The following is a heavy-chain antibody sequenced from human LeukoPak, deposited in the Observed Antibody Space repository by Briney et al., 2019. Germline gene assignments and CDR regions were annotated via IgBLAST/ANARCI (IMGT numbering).Heavy chain of an antibody. V-gene: IGHV3-23*01. Sequence: GGSLRLSCAASGFTFSSYSMNWVRQAPGKGLEWVSAISGSGGSTYYADSVKGRFTISRDNSKNTLYLQMNSLRAEDTAVYYCARADSPEYYFDYWGQGTLVTVSS. CDR3: ARADSPEYYFDY. CDR2: ISGSGGST. CDR1: GFTFSSYS. J-gene: IGHJ4*02. D-gene: IGHD3-22*01.